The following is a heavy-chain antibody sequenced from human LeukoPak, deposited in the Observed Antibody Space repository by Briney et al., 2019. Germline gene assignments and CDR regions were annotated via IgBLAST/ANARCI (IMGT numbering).Heavy chain of an antibody. J-gene: IGHJ4*02. CDR2: INPNSGGT. V-gene: IGHV1-2*02. D-gene: IGHD2-15*01. CDR3: ARDVGRSGGNYDY. CDR1: GYTFTGYY. Sequence: ASVKVSCKASGYTFTGYYMHWVRQAPGQGLEWMGWINPNSGGTNYAQKFQGRVTMTRDTSISTAYMELSRLRSDDTAVYYCARDVGRSGGNYDYWGQGTLVTVSS.